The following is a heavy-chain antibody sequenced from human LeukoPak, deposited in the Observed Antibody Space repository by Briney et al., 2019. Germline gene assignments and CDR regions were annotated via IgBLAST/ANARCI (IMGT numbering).Heavy chain of an antibody. CDR1: GGSISSSSYY. D-gene: IGHD6-13*01. Sequence: PSETLSLTCTVSGGSISSSSYYWGWIRQPPGKGLEWIGSIYYSGSTYYNPSLKSRVTISVDTSKNQFSLRLSSVTAADSAIYYCARVTTAWYVIGYWGQGALVTVSS. CDR2: IYYSGST. J-gene: IGHJ4*02. V-gene: IGHV4-39*01. CDR3: ARVTTAWYVIGY.